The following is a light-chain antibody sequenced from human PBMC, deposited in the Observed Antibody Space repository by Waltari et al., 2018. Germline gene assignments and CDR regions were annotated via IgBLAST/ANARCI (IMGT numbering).Light chain of an antibody. CDR2: GAS. J-gene: IGKJ4*01. Sequence: EIVMTQSPATLSLSPGERATLSCRASQSVSSRLAWYQQKPGQAPRLLIYGASSRAVGIPDRFSGSGSGTEFTLTISSLEPEDVAVYYCQQNSNWPLTFGGGTKVDIK. CDR3: QQNSNWPLT. CDR1: QSVSSR. V-gene: IGKV3D-15*01.